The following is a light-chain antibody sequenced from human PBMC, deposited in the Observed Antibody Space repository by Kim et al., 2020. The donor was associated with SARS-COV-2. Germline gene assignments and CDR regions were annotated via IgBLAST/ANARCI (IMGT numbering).Light chain of an antibody. J-gene: IGLJ1*01. CDR1: NIGSKN. V-gene: IGLV3-9*01. Sequence: SVALGQTARITCGGNNIGSKNVHWYQQMPGQAPVLVIYRHINRPSGIPERFSGSNSGNTATLTISRAQAGDEADYYCQVWDSSAYVFGTGTKVTVL. CDR3: QVWDSSAYV. CDR2: RHI.